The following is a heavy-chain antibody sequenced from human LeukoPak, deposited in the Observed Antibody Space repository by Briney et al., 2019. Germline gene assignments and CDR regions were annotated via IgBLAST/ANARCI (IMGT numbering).Heavy chain of an antibody. V-gene: IGHV1-18*01. J-gene: IGHJ5*02. CDR3: ARDQSLEGNWFDP. CDR1: GYTSTSYG. Sequence: ASVKVSCKASGYTSTSYGISWVRQAPGQGLEWTGWISAYNGNTNYAQKLQGRVTMTTDTSTSTAYMELRSLRSDDTAVYYCARDQSLEGNWFDPWRQGTLVTVSS. D-gene: IGHD1-1*01. CDR2: ISAYNGNT.